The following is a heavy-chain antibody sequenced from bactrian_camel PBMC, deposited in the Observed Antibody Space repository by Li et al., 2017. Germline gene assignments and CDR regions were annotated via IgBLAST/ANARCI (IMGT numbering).Heavy chain of an antibody. J-gene: IGHJ6*01. Sequence: DVQLVESGGGSVQAGGSLRLSCAASRNPTINSACVGWFQQAPGKEREWVASMYRADETTYYADSVKGRFTISQDNAKNTVYLQMSSLEPEDTAMYYCAAGPPIQNRCPIEGHYFGYWGQGTQVTVS. CDR2: MYRADETT. V-gene: IGHV3S40*01. CDR1: RNPTINSAC. CDR3: AAGPPIQNRCPIEGHYFGY.